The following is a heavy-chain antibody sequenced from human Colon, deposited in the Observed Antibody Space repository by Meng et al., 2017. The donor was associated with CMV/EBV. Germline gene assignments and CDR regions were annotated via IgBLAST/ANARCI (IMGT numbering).Heavy chain of an antibody. CDR2: IKPDENEK. CDR3: ARGVRGVDV. V-gene: IGHV3-7*04. D-gene: IGHD3-3*01. Sequence: GESLKISCAASGFTFSNFWMSWVRQAPGKGLEWVANIKPDENEKHYVDSVKGRFTISRDNAKNSLYLQMNSLRAEDTAVYYCARGVRGVDVWGQGTTVTVSS. J-gene: IGHJ6*02. CDR1: GFTFSNFW.